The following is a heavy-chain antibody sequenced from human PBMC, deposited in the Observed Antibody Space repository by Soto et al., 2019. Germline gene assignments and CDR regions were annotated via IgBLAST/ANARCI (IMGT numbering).Heavy chain of an antibody. Sequence: PSETLSLTCTVSGGSISSYYWSWIRQPPGKGLEWIGYIYYSGSTNYNPSLKSRVTISVDTSKNQFSLKLSSVTAADTAVYYCARAKYNWNDDQAFDYWGQGTLVTVSS. D-gene: IGHD1-20*01. J-gene: IGHJ4*02. CDR2: IYYSGST. CDR3: ARAKYNWNDDQAFDY. V-gene: IGHV4-59*01. CDR1: GGSISSYY.